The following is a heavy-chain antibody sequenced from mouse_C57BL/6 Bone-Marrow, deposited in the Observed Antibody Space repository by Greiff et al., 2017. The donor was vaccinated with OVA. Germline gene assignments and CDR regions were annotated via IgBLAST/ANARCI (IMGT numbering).Heavy chain of an antibody. CDR1: GFSLTSYG. D-gene: IGHD1-1*01. Sequence: QVQLKESGPGLVQPSQSLSITCTVSGFSLTSYGVHWVRQSPGKGLEWLGVIWSGGSTDYNAAFISRLSISKDNSKSQVFFKMNSLQADDTAIYYCARNYNYYGSSPAMDYWGQGTSVTVSS. CDR3: ARNYNYYGSSPAMDY. J-gene: IGHJ4*01. V-gene: IGHV2-2*01. CDR2: IWSGGST.